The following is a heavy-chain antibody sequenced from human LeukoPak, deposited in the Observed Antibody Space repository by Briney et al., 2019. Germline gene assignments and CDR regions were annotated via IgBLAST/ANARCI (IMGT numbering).Heavy chain of an antibody. D-gene: IGHD3-10*01. Sequence: SETLSLTCAVYGGSFSGYYWSWIRQPPGKGLEWIGEISHSGSTNYNPSLKSRVTISVDTSKNQFSLKLSSVTAADTAVYYCARQSSYYYGSGSYYRARADDYWGQGTLVTVSS. CDR1: GGSFSGYY. CDR2: ISHSGST. CDR3: ARQSSYYYGSGSYYRARADDY. J-gene: IGHJ4*02. V-gene: IGHV4-34*01.